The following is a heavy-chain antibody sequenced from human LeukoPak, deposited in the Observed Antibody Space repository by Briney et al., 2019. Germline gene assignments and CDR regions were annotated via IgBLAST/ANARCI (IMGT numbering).Heavy chain of an antibody. CDR1: GFTFNNYG. Sequence: QPGGSLSLSCAASGFTFNNYGMTWVRQAAGKGLEWVSGISGRGGLTYYADSVKGRFTISRDNSKNTLFLQVNSLRAEDTAVYYCAKAGDSNWCVDFWGQGTLVTVSS. CDR2: ISGRGGLT. V-gene: IGHV3-23*01. J-gene: IGHJ4*02. D-gene: IGHD6-13*01. CDR3: AKAGDSNWCVDF.